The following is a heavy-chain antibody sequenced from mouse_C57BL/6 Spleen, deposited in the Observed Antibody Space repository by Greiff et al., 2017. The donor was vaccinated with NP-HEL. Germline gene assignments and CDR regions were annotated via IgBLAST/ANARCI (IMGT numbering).Heavy chain of an antibody. V-gene: IGHV1-80*01. CDR1: GYAFSSYW. D-gene: IGHD2-2*01. CDR2: IYPGDGDT. J-gene: IGHJ2*01. CDR3: ARGGGYLYYFDY. Sequence: QVQLKQSRAELVKPGASVKISCKASGYAFSSYWMNWVKQRPGKGLEWIGQIYPGDGDTNYNGKFKGKATLTADKSSSTAYMQLSSLTSEDSAVYFCARGGGYLYYFDYWGQGTTLTVSS.